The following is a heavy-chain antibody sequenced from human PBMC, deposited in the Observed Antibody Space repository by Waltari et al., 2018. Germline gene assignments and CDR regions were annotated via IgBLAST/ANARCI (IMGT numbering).Heavy chain of an antibody. CDR2: IDYSGST. CDR1: GGSIRSSSYY. V-gene: IGHV4-39*01. Sequence: QLQLQESGPGLVKPSETLSLTCTVSGGSIRSSSYYWGWIRQPPGKGLEWIGCIDYSGSTYYNPSLKSRVTRSVDTSKNQFSLKLSSVTAADTAVYYCARHPAMTIMLWYFDLWGRGTLVTVSS. D-gene: IGHD2-8*01. J-gene: IGHJ2*01. CDR3: ARHPAMTIMLWYFDL.